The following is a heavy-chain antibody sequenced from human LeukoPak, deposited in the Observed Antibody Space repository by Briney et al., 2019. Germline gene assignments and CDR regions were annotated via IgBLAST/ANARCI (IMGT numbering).Heavy chain of an antibody. D-gene: IGHD3-10*01. Sequence: SETLSLTCTVSGYSISSGYYWGWIRQPPGKGLEWIGSIYHSGSTYYNPSLKSRVTISVDTSKNQFSLKLSSVTAADTAVYYCARDSMVRGVIHWFDRWGQGTLVTVSS. CDR1: GYSISSGYY. V-gene: IGHV4-38-2*02. CDR3: ARDSMVRGVIHWFDR. J-gene: IGHJ5*02. CDR2: IYHSGST.